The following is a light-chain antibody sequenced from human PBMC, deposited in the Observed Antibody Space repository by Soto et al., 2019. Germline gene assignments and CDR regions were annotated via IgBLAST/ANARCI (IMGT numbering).Light chain of an antibody. CDR2: GAS. CDR3: QQYSSSPYT. J-gene: IGKJ2*01. CDR1: QSVSGNS. Sequence: EIVLTQSPGTLSLSPGDGATLSCRASQSVSGNSLAWYQQKPGQAPRLLIYGASTRATGIPDKFSRSGSGTDFTLTISRLEPEDFAVYYCQQYSSSPYTFGQGTTLEIK. V-gene: IGKV3-20*01.